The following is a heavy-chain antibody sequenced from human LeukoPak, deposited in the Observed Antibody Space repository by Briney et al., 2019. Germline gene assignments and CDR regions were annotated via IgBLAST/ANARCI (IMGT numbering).Heavy chain of an antibody. Sequence: LPGGSLRLSCAASGFTFSSYAMSWVRQAPGKGLEWVSAISGSGGSTYYADSVKGRFTISRDNSKNTLYLQMNSLRAEDTAVYYCARVLPTVTGLGGGGEADYWGQGTLVTVSS. J-gene: IGHJ4*02. CDR1: GFTFSSYA. CDR2: ISGSGGST. V-gene: IGHV3-23*01. CDR3: ARVLPTVTGLGGGGEADY. D-gene: IGHD4-17*01.